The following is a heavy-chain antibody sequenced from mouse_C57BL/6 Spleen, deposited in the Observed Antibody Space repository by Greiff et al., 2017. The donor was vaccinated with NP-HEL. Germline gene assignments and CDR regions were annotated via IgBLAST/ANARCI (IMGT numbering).Heavy chain of an antibody. J-gene: IGHJ3*01. V-gene: IGHV1-19*01. CDR1: GYTFTDYY. CDR2: INPYNGGT. CDR3: ASYDYDGGVFAY. Sequence: EVKLQESGPVLVKPGASVKMSCKASGYTFTDYYMNWVKQSHGKSLEWIGVINPYNGGTSYNQKFKGKATLTVDKSSSTAYMELNSLTSEDSAVYYCASYDYDGGVFAYWGQGTLVTVSA. D-gene: IGHD2-4*01.